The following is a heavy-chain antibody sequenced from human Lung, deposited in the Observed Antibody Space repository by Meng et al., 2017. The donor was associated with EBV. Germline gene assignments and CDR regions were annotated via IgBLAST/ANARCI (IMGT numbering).Heavy chain of an antibody. D-gene: IGHD6-19*01. CDR2: ISCCNGDT. V-gene: IGHV1-18*01. Sequence: QSQLVPSGAEQKQPGDSGKYSCKASGYTFTHNGISGIRQAPEQGLEWMGWISCCNGDTNYAQKLQGRVTMTTDTSTNTAYMDLRSLRSDDTAVYYCARDPSNTSGRYAYFDYWGQGTLVTVSS. J-gene: IGHJ4*02. CDR1: GYTFTHNG. CDR3: ARDPSNTSGRYAYFDY.